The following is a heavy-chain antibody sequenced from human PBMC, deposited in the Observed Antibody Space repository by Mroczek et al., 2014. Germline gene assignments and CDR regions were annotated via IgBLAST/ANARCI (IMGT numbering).Heavy chain of an antibody. J-gene: IGHJ3*02. V-gene: IGHV3-30*03. CDR2: ISYDGSNK. Sequence: ESGGGVVQPGRSLRLSCAASGFTFSSYGMHWVRQAPGKGLEWVAVISYDGSNKYYADSVKGRFTISRDNSKNTLYLQMNSLRAEDTAVYYCGTDAGVAFDIWGQGTMVTVSS. D-gene: IGHD3-10*01. CDR3: GTDAGVAFDI. CDR1: GFTFSSYG.